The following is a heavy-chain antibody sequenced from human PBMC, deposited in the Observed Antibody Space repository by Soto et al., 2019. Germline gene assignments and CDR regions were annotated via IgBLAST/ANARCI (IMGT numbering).Heavy chain of an antibody. CDR1: GGTFSSYA. CDR3: ARGVLHYDFWSGYFYYFDY. Sequence: QVQLVQSGAEVKKPGSSVKVSCKASGGTFSSYAISWVRQAPGQGLEWMGGIIPIFGTANYAQKFQGRVTITADESTSTAYMELSSLRSEDTAVYYCARGVLHYDFWSGYFYYFDYWGQGTLVTVSS. J-gene: IGHJ4*02. V-gene: IGHV1-69*01. CDR2: IIPIFGTA. D-gene: IGHD3-3*01.